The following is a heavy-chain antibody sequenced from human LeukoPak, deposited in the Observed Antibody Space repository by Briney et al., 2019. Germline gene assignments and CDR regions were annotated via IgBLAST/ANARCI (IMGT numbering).Heavy chain of an antibody. CDR3: ARWRGFTGSIDGNWFDP. CDR2: ISSSGSTI. J-gene: IGHJ5*02. CDR1: GFTFSDYY. V-gene: IGHV3-11*01. Sequence: GGSLRLSCAASGFTFSDYYMSWIRQAPGKGLEWVSYISSSGSTIYYADSVKGRFTISRDNAKNSLYLQMNSLRSDDTAVYYCARWRGFTGSIDGNWFDPWGQGTLVTVSS. D-gene: IGHD3-3*01.